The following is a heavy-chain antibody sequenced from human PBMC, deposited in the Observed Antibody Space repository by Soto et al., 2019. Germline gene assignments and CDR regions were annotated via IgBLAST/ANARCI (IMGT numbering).Heavy chain of an antibody. CDR2: IYYIGST. CDR3: ARQRARKWFDP. V-gene: IGHV4-39*01. D-gene: IGHD6-6*01. J-gene: IGHJ5*02. Sequence: SETLSLTCIVSGGSISSSSYYWGWIRQPPGKGLEWIGSIYYIGSTYYNPSLKSRVTISVDTSKNQFSLKLSSVTAADTAVFYCARQRARKWFDPWGQGTLVTVSS. CDR1: GGSISSSSYY.